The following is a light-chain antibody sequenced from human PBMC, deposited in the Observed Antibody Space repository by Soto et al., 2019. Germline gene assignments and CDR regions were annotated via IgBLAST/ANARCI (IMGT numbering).Light chain of an antibody. CDR2: DVS. V-gene: IGLV2-11*01. J-gene: IGLJ2*01. Sequence: ALTQPRSVSGSPGQSVTLSCTGTSSDVGGYNYVSWYQQHPGKAPKLMIYDVSKRPSGVPDRFSGSKSGNTASLTISGLQAEDEADYYCCSYAGSYTFVVFGGGTQLTVL. CDR3: CSYAGSYTFVV. CDR1: SSDVGGYNY.